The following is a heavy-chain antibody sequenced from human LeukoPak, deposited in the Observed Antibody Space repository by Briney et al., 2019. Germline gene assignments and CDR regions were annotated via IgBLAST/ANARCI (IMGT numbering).Heavy chain of an antibody. D-gene: IGHD3-10*01. CDR1: GDSVSSNSAA. V-gene: IGHV6-1*01. Sequence: SQTLSLTCAISGDSVSSNSAAWNWLRQSPSRGLEWLGRTYYRSKWYNDYAVSVKSRITINPDTSKNQFSLQLNSVTPEDTAVYYCAKSGDDAFDIWGQGTMVTVSS. CDR2: TYYRSKWYN. CDR3: AKSGDDAFDI. J-gene: IGHJ3*02.